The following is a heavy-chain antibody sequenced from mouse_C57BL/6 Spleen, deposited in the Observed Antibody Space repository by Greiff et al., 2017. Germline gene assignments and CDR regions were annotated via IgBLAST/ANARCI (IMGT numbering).Heavy chain of an antibody. CDR3: ARSGYSNYSSWFAY. CDR2: IYPGSGST. CDR1: GYTFTSYW. Sequence: QVQLKQPGAELVKPGASVKMSCKASGYTFTSYWITWVKQRPGQGLEWIGDIYPGSGSTNYNEKFKSKATLTVDTSSSTAYMQLSSLTSEDSAVYYCARSGYSNYSSWFAYWGQGTLVTVSA. V-gene: IGHV1-55*01. J-gene: IGHJ3*01. D-gene: IGHD2-5*01.